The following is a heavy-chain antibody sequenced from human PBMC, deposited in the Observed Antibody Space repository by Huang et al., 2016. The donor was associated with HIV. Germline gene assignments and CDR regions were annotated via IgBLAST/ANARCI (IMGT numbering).Heavy chain of an antibody. V-gene: IGHV3-23*01. CDR1: GFTFNSYA. CDR2: IMGTGNTP. Sequence: EVQLLESGGGLVQPGGSLRLSCAASGFTFNSYAMSWFRQAPGKGLEWVSDIMGTGNTPYYADSVKGRFTSSRDNARNTLYLQWNSLRPDDTAIYYCAKVRGSGSFYNDNWGQGTLVTVSS. D-gene: IGHD3-10*01. CDR3: AKVRGSGSFYNDN. J-gene: IGHJ4*02.